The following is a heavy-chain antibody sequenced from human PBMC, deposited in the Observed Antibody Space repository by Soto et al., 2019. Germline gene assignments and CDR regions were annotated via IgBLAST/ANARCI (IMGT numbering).Heavy chain of an antibody. V-gene: IGHV1-69*02. Sequence: QVQLVQSGAEVKKPGSSVKVSCKASGDTSSFYTINWVRQAPGLGLEWVGRINPILSMSNYAQKFQGRVTMTADKSTNTAYMELRSLRSEDTAMYFCATSYGSGYRAFDSWGQGALVTVSS. D-gene: IGHD3-10*01. CDR1: GDTSSFYT. J-gene: IGHJ4*02. CDR2: INPILSMS. CDR3: ATSYGSGYRAFDS.